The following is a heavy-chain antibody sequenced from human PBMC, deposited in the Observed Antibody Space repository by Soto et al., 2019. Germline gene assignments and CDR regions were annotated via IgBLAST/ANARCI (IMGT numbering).Heavy chain of an antibody. CDR2: IDPSDSYT. CDR1: GYSFTSYW. CDR3: ARQYIAAARYYYGMDV. Sequence: GESLKISCKGSGYSFTSYWISWVRQMPGKGLEWMGRIDPSDSYTNYSPSFQGHVTISADKSISTAYLQWSSLKASDTAMYYCARQYIAAARYYYGMDVWGQGTTVIVSS. J-gene: IGHJ6*02. V-gene: IGHV5-10-1*01. D-gene: IGHD6-13*01.